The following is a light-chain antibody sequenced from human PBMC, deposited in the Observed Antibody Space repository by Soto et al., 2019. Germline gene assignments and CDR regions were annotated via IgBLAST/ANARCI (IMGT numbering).Light chain of an antibody. J-gene: IGLJ1*01. CDR1: SSDVGGYNY. Sequence: QSTLTQPASVSGSPGQSITISCTGTSSDVGGYNYVSWYQQHPGKAPKLMIYEVSNRPSGVSNRFSGSKSGNTASLTISGLQAEDEADYYCRSYTSSSTPLWVFGTGTKVTVL. CDR2: EVS. CDR3: RSYTSSSTPLWV. V-gene: IGLV2-14*01.